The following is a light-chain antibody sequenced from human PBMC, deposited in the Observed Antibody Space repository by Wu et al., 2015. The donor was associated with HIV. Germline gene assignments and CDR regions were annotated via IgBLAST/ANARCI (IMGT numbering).Light chain of an antibody. J-gene: IGKJ2*01. CDR2: SAS. CDR3: LKYDAVSRT. V-gene: IGKV1-27*01. Sequence: DIQMTQSPSSLSASIGDRVTMTCRATNGINNFLAWYQIKPGKVPRLLIFSASTLVSGVPSRFGGSGSGTDFTLTIDGLQPEDVATYFCLKYDAVSRTFGQGT. CDR1: NGINNF.